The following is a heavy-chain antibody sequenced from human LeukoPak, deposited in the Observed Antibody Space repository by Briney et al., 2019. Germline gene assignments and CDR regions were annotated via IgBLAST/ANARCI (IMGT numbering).Heavy chain of an antibody. Sequence: GGSLRLSCAASGFTFSSYSMNWVRQAPGKGLEWVSYISSSSSTIYYADSVKGRFTISRDNAKSSLYLQMNSLRAEDTAVYYCARETDVSEYFQHWGQGTLVTVSS. D-gene: IGHD3-16*01. CDR2: ISSSSSTI. CDR1: GFTFSSYS. V-gene: IGHV3-48*01. CDR3: ARETDVSEYFQH. J-gene: IGHJ1*01.